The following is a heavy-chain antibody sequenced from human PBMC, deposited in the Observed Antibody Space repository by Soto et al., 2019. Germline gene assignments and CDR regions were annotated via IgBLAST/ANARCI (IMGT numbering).Heavy chain of an antibody. V-gene: IGHV3-23*01. CDR1: GFTFTDYA. CDR2: ISGIGGST. D-gene: IGHD6-13*01. J-gene: IGHJ4*02. CDR3: ARGSSGYISSWYYFDY. Sequence: GGSLRLSCAASGFTFTDYALSWVRQAPGKGLEWVATISGIGGSTYLADSVKGRLSISRDNSKDTVSLLMNSLRAEDTAVYFCARGSSGYISSWYYFDYWGRGTLVTVSS.